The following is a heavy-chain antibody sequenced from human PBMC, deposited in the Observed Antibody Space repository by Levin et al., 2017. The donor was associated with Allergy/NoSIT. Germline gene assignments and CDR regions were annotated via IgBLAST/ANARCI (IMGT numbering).Heavy chain of an antibody. CDR1: GGSISSSSYY. V-gene: IGHV4-39*01. Sequence: SQTLSLTCTVSGGSISSSSYYWGWIRQPPGKGLEWIGSIYYSGSTYYNPSLKSRVTISVDTSKNQFSLKLSSVTAADTAVYYCARLTGTLYYYYYYMDVWGKGTTVTVSS. CDR3: ARLTGTLYYYYYYMDV. J-gene: IGHJ6*03. CDR2: IYYSGST. D-gene: IGHD7-27*01.